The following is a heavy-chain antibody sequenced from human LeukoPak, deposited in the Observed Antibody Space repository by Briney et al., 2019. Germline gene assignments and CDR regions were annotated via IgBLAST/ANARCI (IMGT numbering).Heavy chain of an antibody. Sequence: GRSLRLSCAASGFTFSSYGMHWVRQAPGKGLEWVAVIWYDGSNKYYADSVKGRFTISRDNSKNTLYLQMNSLRAEDTAVYYCARGLSGSSSWVDYWGQGTVVTVSS. V-gene: IGHV3-33*01. J-gene: IGHJ4*02. CDR1: GFTFSSYG. CDR2: IWYDGSNK. CDR3: ARGLSGSSSWVDY. D-gene: IGHD6-13*01.